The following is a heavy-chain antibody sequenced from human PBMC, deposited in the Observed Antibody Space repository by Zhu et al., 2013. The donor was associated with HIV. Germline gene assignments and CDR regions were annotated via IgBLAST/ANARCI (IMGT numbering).Heavy chain of an antibody. CDR1: GYTFTNYY. CDR2: INPSGGST. V-gene: IGHV1-46*01. Sequence: QVQLVQSGAEVKKPGASVKVSCKASGYTFTNYYMVWVRQAPGQGLEWMGVINPSGGSTSYEQKFQGRVTMIRDTSTSTVYMELSSLTSEDTAVYYCASEDGQSGFDNWGQGPCSPSPQ. CDR3: ASEDGQSGFDN. J-gene: IGHJ4*02. D-gene: IGHD5-12*01.